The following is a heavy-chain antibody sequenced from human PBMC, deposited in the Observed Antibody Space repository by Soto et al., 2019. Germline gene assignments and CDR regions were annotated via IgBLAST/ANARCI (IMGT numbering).Heavy chain of an antibody. CDR3: ATPGRNDVFWGGYSFDM. Sequence: ASVKVSCKASGYTFTSYDINWVRQATGQGLEWMGWMNPNSGNTGYAQKFQGRVTMTRNTSISTAYMELSSLRSEDTAVYYCATPGRNDVFWGGYSFDMWGEGRKFTVPS. CDR2: MNPNSGNT. V-gene: IGHV1-8*01. CDR1: GYTFTSYD. D-gene: IGHD3-3*01. J-gene: IGHJ3*02.